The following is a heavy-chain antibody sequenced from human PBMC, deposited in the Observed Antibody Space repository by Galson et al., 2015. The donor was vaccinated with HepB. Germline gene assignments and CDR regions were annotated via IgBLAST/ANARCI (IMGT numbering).Heavy chain of an antibody. CDR1: GFTFSDHY. CDR3: TRVLMTTKHPLDY. Sequence: SLRLSCAASGFTFSDHYMDWVRQAPGKGLEWVGRSKTKAKRYTTEYAASVQGRFTISRDDSESSVFLQMNSMKAEDTAVYFCTRVLMTTKHPLDYWGQGSLVTVSS. V-gene: IGHV3-72*01. D-gene: IGHD1-14*01. CDR2: SKTKAKRYTT. J-gene: IGHJ4*02.